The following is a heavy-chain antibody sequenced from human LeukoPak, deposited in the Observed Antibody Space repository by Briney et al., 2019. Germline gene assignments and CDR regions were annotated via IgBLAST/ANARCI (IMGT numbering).Heavy chain of an antibody. V-gene: IGHV1-46*01. CDR1: GYTFTSYY. CDR3: ARDWRDYYFDY. D-gene: IGHD3-3*01. J-gene: IGHJ4*02. Sequence: ASVKVSCKASGYTFTSYYMHWGRQAPGLGLDWMGMINPSGGSTNYAQNFQGRVTMTRDTSTSTVYMELSSLRSEDTAVYYCARDWRDYYFDYWGQGTLVTVSS. CDR2: INPSGGST.